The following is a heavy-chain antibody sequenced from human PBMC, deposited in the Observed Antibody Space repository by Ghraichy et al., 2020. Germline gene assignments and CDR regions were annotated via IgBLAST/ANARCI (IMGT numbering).Heavy chain of an antibody. Sequence: GGSLRLSCAASGFTFSSYGMHWVRQAPGKGLEWVAVIWYDGSNKYYADSVKGRFTISRDNSKNTLYLQMNSLRAEDTAVYYCARDRGRVVVITTGRKGLDYWGQGTLVTVSS. CDR2: IWYDGSNK. J-gene: IGHJ4*02. D-gene: IGHD3-22*01. CDR3: ARDRGRVVVITTGRKGLDY. CDR1: GFTFSSYG. V-gene: IGHV3-33*01.